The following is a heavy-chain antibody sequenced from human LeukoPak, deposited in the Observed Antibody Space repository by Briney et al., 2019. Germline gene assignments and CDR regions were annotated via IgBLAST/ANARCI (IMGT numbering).Heavy chain of an antibody. CDR2: IVVGSGNT. V-gene: IGHV1-58*02. CDR1: GFTFTSSA. D-gene: IGHD3-22*01. Sequence: ASVKVSCKASGFTFTSSAMQWVRQARGQRLEWIGWIVVGSGNTNYAQKFQGRVTMTRDMSTNTDYLELSSLRSEDTAIYYCARDNSVDDNAWWFDPWGQGTLVTVSS. J-gene: IGHJ5*02. CDR3: ARDNSVDDNAWWFDP.